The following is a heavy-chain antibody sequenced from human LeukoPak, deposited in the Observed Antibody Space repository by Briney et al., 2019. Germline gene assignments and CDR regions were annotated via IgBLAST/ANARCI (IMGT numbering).Heavy chain of an antibody. J-gene: IGHJ4*02. CDR3: AKDSEYSSSSGFDY. V-gene: IGHV3-9*03. CDR2: ISWNSGSI. D-gene: IGHD6-6*01. CDR1: GFTFDDYA. Sequence: PGRSLRLSCAASGFTFDDYAMHWVRQAPGKGLEWVSGISWNSGSIGYADSVKGRFTISRDNAKNSLYLQMNSLRAEDMALYYCAKDSEYSSSSGFDYWSQGTLVTVSS.